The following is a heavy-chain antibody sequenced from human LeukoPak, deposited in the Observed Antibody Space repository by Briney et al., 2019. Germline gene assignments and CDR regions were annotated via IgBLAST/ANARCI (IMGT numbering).Heavy chain of an antibody. CDR3: ARVSSGRFRELLFDY. D-gene: IGHD3-10*01. CDR2: IYPGDSDT. V-gene: IGHV5-51*01. J-gene: IGHJ4*02. Sequence: EWMGIIYPGDSDTRYSPSFQGQVTISADKSISTAYLQWSSLKASDTAMYYCARVSSGRFRELLFDYWGQGTLVTVSS.